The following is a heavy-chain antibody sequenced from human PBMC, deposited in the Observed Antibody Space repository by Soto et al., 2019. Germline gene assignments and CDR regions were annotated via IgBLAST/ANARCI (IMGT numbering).Heavy chain of an antibody. D-gene: IGHD6-13*01. CDR3: ARGAAEAGTDVCDA. CDR1: GFTFISYG. J-gene: IGHJ5*02. V-gene: IGHV3-23*01. Sequence: EMQLLESGGGLVQPGGSLRLSCAASGFTFISYGMTWVRQAPGKGLEWVSGITTTGRNTYYAESVKGRFTISRDNSKNLVYLQMNRLRAEDAAVYDFARGAAEAGTDVCDAWGQVTLVIVSS. CDR2: ITTTGRNT.